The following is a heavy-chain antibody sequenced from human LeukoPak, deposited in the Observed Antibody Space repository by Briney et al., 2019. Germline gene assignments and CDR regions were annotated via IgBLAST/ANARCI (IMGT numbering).Heavy chain of an antibody. CDR1: GFTFSSYA. CDR2: ISGSGGST. Sequence: GGSLRLSCAASGFTFSSYAMSWVRQAPGKGLEWVSAISGSGGSTYYADSVKGRFTISRDNSKNTLYLQLTSLRAEDTAVYYCAKGGEVSTWYKRLKLYFDSWSRGTLVTVSS. D-gene: IGHD6-13*01. J-gene: IGHJ4*02. CDR3: AKGGEVSTWYKRLKLYFDS. V-gene: IGHV3-23*01.